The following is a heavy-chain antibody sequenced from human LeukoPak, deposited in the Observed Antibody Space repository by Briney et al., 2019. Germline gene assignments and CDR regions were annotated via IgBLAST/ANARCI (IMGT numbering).Heavy chain of an antibody. CDR2: INPNSGGT. D-gene: IGHD2-15*01. CDR1: GYTFTGYY. Sequence: ASVKVSCKASGYTFTGYYMHWVRQAPGQGLEWMGWINPNSGGTNYAQKFQGRVTMTRDTSISTAYMELSRLRSDDTAVYYCARSWRHCSGDSCYPIDYWGQGTQVTVSS. V-gene: IGHV1-2*02. CDR3: ARSWRHCSGDSCYPIDY. J-gene: IGHJ4*02.